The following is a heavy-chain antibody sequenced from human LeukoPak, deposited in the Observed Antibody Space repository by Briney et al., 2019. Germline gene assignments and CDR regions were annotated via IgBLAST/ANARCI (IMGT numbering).Heavy chain of an antibody. Sequence: GGSLRLSCTASGFTFSSYEMCWVRQAPGKGLEWVACVSNGGSDKYYADSVRGRFTVTRDNSKNMLYLQMDSLRPEDTAVYYCTRNWQGLSYWGQGTLVTVSS. CDR1: GFTFSSYE. D-gene: IGHD2-15*01. J-gene: IGHJ4*02. V-gene: IGHV3-30*04. CDR3: TRNWQGLSY. CDR2: VSNGGSDK.